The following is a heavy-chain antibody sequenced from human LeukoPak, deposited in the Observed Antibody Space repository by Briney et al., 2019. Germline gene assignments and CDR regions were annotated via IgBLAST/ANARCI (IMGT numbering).Heavy chain of an antibody. Sequence: PGGSLRLSCAASGFTFSSSWTSWVRQAPGKGLEWVANIKQDGSEKYYLGSVKGRFTISRDNTKSSLYLQMDSLRAEDTAVYYCARDGPYSSSATHPPWGQGTLVTVSS. CDR2: IKQDGSEK. CDR1: GFTFSSSW. D-gene: IGHD6-6*01. CDR3: ARDGPYSSSATHPP. J-gene: IGHJ5*02. V-gene: IGHV3-7*03.